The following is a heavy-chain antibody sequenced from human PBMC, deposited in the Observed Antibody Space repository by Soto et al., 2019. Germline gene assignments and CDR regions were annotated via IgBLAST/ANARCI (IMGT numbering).Heavy chain of an antibody. Sequence: QVQLVQSGAEVKKPGSSVKVSCKASGGTFSSYAISWVRQAPGQGLEWMGGIIPIFGTANYAQKFQGRVTIXXDXSXXTAYMELSSLRSEDPAVYYCARPPPGDPTAEYFQHWGQGTLVTVSS. V-gene: IGHV1-69*12. CDR2: IIPIFGTA. D-gene: IGHD4-17*01. CDR1: GGTFSSYA. CDR3: ARPPPGDPTAEYFQH. J-gene: IGHJ1*01.